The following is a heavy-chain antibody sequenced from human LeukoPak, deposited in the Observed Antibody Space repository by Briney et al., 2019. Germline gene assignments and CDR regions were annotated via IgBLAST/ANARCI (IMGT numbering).Heavy chain of an antibody. CDR3: ARVGASGYYYNYFDY. Sequence: SETLSLTCTVSGGSISSYYWSWIRQPPGKGLEWIGYIYYSGSTNYNPSLKSRVTISVDTSKNQFSLELSSVTAADTAVYYCARVGASGYYYNYFDYWGQGTLVTVSS. J-gene: IGHJ4*02. V-gene: IGHV4-59*01. D-gene: IGHD3-22*01. CDR2: IYYSGST. CDR1: GGSISSYY.